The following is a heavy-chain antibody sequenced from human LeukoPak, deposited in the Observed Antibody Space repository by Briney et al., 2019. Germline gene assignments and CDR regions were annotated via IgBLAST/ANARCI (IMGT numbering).Heavy chain of an antibody. V-gene: IGHV3-23*01. CDR1: GFTFSSYA. CDR3: AKGPQLGVRFADY. J-gene: IGHJ4*02. Sequence: GGSLRLSCAASGFTFSSYAMNWVRQTPGKGLEWVSSISDSGASTYYADSVKGRFTISRDNSKNTLYLQMNRLRVEDTAVYYCAKGPQLGVRFADYWGQGTLVTVSS. CDR2: ISDSGAST. D-gene: IGHD3-3*01.